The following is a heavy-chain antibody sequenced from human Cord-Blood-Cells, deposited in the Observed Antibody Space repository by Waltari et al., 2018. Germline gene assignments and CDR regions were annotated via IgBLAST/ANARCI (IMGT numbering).Heavy chain of an antibody. J-gene: IGHJ3*02. D-gene: IGHD6-13*01. CDR1: GGSLSGYY. V-gene: IGHV4-34*01. Sequence: QVQLQQWGAGLLKPSETLSLTCAVYGGSLSGYYWSWIRQPPGKGLEWIGEINHSGSTKYNPSLKSRVTISVDTSKNQFSLKLSSVTAADTAVYYCARSTSSGIAAADDAFDIWGQGTMVTVSS. CDR3: ARSTSSGIAAADDAFDI. CDR2: INHSGST.